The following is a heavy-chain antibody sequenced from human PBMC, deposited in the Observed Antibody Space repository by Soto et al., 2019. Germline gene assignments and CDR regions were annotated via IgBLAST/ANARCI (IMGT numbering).Heavy chain of an antibody. CDR2: ISENGGVT. V-gene: IGHV3-23*01. J-gene: IGHJ4*02. CDR1: GITLSNHA. Sequence: GGSLRLSCAASGITLSNHAMTWVRQAPGKGLEWVSTISENGGVTYYADSVKGRFTISRDNSRNTLYLQMNNLRAEDTAVYYCVPGSSGTSGEDSWGPGALVTVSS. D-gene: IGHD1-1*01. CDR3: VPGSSGTSGEDS.